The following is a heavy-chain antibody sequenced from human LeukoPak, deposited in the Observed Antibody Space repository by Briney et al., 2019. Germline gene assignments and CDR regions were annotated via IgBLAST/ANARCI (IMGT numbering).Heavy chain of an antibody. V-gene: IGHV3-48*04. J-gene: IGHJ4*02. D-gene: IGHD3-16*01. Sequence: GGSLRLSCAASGFTFSSYSINWVRQAPGKGLEWVSYISSTSSAIYYADSVKGRFTISRDNAKNSLYLQMSSLRAEDTAVYYCARVIGSYGDSAYWGQGTLVTVSS. CDR2: ISSTSSAI. CDR3: ARVIGSYGDSAY. CDR1: GFTFSSYS.